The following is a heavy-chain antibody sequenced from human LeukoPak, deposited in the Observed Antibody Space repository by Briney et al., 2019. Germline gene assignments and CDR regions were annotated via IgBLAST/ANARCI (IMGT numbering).Heavy chain of an antibody. CDR2: IYYSGST. CDR3: ARSNDSSGYYYPRWDWYFDL. D-gene: IGHD3-22*01. CDR1: GGSISSYY. J-gene: IGHJ2*01. Sequence: PSETLSLTCTVSGGSISSYYWSWIRQPPGKGLEWIGYIYYSGSTNYNSSLKSRVTISVDTSKNQFSLKLSSVTAADTAVYYCARSNDSSGYYYPRWDWYFDLWGRGTLVTVSS. V-gene: IGHV4-59*01.